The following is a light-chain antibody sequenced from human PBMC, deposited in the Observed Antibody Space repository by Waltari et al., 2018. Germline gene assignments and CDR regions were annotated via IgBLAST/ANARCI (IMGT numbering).Light chain of an antibody. CDR1: SSNIGTGHD. CDR2: GNN. Sequence: QSVLTQPPSMSGAQGQRVTHSCPGSSSNIGTGHDVHWYQVFPGTAPKPLSYGNNNRPSGVPDRFSGSKSDTSASLAIGGLQAEDEADYYCQSFDIRLSGGVVFGGGTKVTVL. CDR3: QSFDIRLSGGVV. V-gene: IGLV1-40*01. J-gene: IGLJ3*02.